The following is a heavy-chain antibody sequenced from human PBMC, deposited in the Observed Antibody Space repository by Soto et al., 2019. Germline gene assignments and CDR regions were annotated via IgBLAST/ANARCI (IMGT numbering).Heavy chain of an antibody. CDR1: GGSISSGGYY. J-gene: IGHJ4*02. CDR2: IYYSGST. Sequence: SVTLSLTCTVSGGSISSGGYYWSWIRQHPGKGLEWIGYIYYSGSTYYNPSLKSRVTISVDTSKNQFSLKLSSVTAADTAVYYCAQDKAVPSDSSGPPFYYSDNWGQETLVPVSS. V-gene: IGHV4-31*03. D-gene: IGHD3-22*01. CDR3: AQDKAVPSDSSGPPFYYSDN.